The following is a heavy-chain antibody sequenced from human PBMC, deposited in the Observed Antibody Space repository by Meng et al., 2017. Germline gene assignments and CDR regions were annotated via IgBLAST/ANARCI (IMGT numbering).Heavy chain of an antibody. CDR3: APFGGSGSYYNAYLDY. CDR2: ISSSGSTI. Sequence: GESLKISCAASGFTFSDYYMSWIRQAPGKGLEWVSYISSSGSTINYADSVKGRFTISRDNAKNSLYLQMNSLRAEDTAVYYCAPFGGSGSYYNAYLDYWGQGTLVTVSS. J-gene: IGHJ4*02. V-gene: IGHV3-11*04. D-gene: IGHD3-10*01. CDR1: GFTFSDYY.